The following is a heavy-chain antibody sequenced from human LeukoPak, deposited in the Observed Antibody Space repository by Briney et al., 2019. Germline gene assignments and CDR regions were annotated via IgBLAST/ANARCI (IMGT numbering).Heavy chain of an antibody. V-gene: IGHV4-59*01. J-gene: IGHJ4*02. CDR2: IYYSGST. Sequence: SETLSLTCTVSGGSISSYYWSWIRQPPGKGLEWIGYIYYSGSTNYNPSLKSRVTISVDTSKNQFSLKLSSVTAADTAVYYCARGSEYYYDSSNFDYWGQGTLDTVSS. D-gene: IGHD3-22*01. CDR1: GGSISSYY. CDR3: ARGSEYYYDSSNFDY.